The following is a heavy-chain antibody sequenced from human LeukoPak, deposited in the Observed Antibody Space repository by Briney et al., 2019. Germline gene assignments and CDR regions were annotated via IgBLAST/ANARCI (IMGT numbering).Heavy chain of an antibody. CDR2: TSNDGGGT. J-gene: IGHJ4*02. CDR3: AKGSSGYFAGL. CDR1: GFIFNNFG. D-gene: IGHD3-22*01. V-gene: IGHV3-23*01. Sequence: GGSLRLSCTASGFIFNNFGLMWVRQAPGKGLEWVSATSNDGGGTTYADFVKGRFTISRDNSTTTLFLQMNSLRAEDTALYYCAKGSSGYFAGLWGQGTLVTVSS.